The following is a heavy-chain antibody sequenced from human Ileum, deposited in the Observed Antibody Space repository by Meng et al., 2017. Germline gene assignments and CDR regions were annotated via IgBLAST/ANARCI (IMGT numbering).Heavy chain of an antibody. J-gene: IGHJ4*02. V-gene: IGHV4-61*01. CDR3: ATDVYGDGLAYLDH. D-gene: IGHD4-17*01. CDR2: VFDSGTT. CDR1: GGSVSGRSCY. Sequence: HVRRQGSAQGPVRPAATLSPSCAVAGGSVSGRSCYWTWLRQPPGKGLEWIGYVFDSGTTKYNPSLSSRVHTSSDTSKNRFSLELTSVTAADTAVYYCATDVYGDGLAYLDHWGQGSLVTVSS.